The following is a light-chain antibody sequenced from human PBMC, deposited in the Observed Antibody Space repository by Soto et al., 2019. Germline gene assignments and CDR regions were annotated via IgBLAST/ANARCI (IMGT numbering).Light chain of an antibody. J-gene: IGLJ2*01. V-gene: IGLV1-51*01. CDR3: GTWDSSLSSGV. CDR2: DNN. Sequence: QSVLTQPHSVSAAPGQKVTISCSGSSSNIGNNYVSWYRQLPGTAPKLLIYDNNKRPSGIPDRFSGSKSGTSATLGITGLQTGDEADYYCGTWDSSLSSGVFGGGTKLTVL. CDR1: SSNIGNNY.